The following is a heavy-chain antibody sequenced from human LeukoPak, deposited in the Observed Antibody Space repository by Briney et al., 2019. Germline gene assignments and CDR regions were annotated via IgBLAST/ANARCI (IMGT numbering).Heavy chain of an antibody. CDR3: ARQFDSYFYYYLDV. Sequence: PSETLSLTCAVSGHPINSAYYWVWIRQPPGKGLEWIGSLYHPDSTYYNPSLESRVTMSVDTSRNQFSLKLSFVTAADTAVYYGARQFDSYFYYYLDVWGTGTTVTVSS. V-gene: IGHV4-38-2*01. CDR1: GHPINSAYY. D-gene: IGHD3-10*01. J-gene: IGHJ6*03. CDR2: LYHPDST.